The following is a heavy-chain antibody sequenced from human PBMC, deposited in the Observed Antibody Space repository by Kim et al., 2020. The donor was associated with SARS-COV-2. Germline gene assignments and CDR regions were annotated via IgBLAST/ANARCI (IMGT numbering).Heavy chain of an antibody. CDR3: ARDPHSQHYYGSGSEYNPPGY. CDR2: ISYDGSNK. V-gene: IGHV3-33*05. Sequence: GGSLRLSCAASGFTFSSYGMHWVRQAPGKGLEWVAVISYDGSNKYYADSVKGRFTISRDNSKNTLYLQMNSLRAEDTAVYYCARDPHSQHYYGSGSEYNPPGYWGPGTLVTVSS. CDR1: GFTFSSYG. D-gene: IGHD3-10*01. J-gene: IGHJ4*02.